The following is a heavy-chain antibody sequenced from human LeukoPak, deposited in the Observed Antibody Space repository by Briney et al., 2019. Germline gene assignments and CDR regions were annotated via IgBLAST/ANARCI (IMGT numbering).Heavy chain of an antibody. Sequence: SVTVSCKASGGTFSSYAISWVRQAPGQGLEWMGGIIPIFGTANYAQKFQGRVTITADESTSTAYMELSSLRSEDTAVYYCARVEGYSYGSPFDYWGQGTLVTVSS. CDR1: GGTFSSYA. CDR3: ARVEGYSYGSPFDY. V-gene: IGHV1-69*13. J-gene: IGHJ4*02. CDR2: IIPIFGTA. D-gene: IGHD5-18*01.